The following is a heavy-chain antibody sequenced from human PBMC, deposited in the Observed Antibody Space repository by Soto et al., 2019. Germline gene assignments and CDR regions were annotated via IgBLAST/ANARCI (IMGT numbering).Heavy chain of an antibody. CDR1: GGSISSYY. J-gene: IGHJ5*02. Sequence: QVQLQESGPGLVKPSETLSLTCTVSGGSISSYYWSWIRQPPGKGLEWIGYIYYSGRTNYNPSLKSRVTISVDTSKNQISLKLSSVTAADTAVYYCVRGYCSSTICYIWDNWFDPWGQGTLVTVSS. D-gene: IGHD2-2*02. CDR2: IYYSGRT. CDR3: VRGYCSSTICYIWDNWFDP. V-gene: IGHV4-59*01.